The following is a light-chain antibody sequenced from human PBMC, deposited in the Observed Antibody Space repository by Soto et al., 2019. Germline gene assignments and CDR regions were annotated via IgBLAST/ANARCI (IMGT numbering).Light chain of an antibody. CDR1: SSNIGNNY. J-gene: IGLJ2*01. CDR3: GTWDSSLSAGV. CDR2: ENN. V-gene: IGLV1-51*02. Sequence: QSVLTQPPSVSAAPGQKVTISCSGSSSNIGNNYVSWYQQLPGTAPKLLIYENNKRPSGIPDPFSGSKSGTSATLGITGLQTGDEADYYCGTWDSSLSAGVFGGGTKVTVL.